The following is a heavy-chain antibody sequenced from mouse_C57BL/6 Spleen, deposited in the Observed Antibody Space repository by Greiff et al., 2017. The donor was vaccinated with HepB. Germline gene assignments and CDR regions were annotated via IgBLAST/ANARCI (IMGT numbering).Heavy chain of an antibody. V-gene: IGHV14-4*01. D-gene: IGHD3-2*02. CDR3: TTLTAQRAMDY. J-gene: IGHJ4*01. Sequence: EVQLQQSGAELVRPGASVKLSCTASGFNIKDDYMHWVKQRPEQGLEWIGWIDPENGDTEYASKFQGKATITADTSSNTAYLQLSSLTSEDTAVYYCTTLTAQRAMDYWGQGTSVTVSS. CDR2: IDPENGDT. CDR1: GFNIKDDY.